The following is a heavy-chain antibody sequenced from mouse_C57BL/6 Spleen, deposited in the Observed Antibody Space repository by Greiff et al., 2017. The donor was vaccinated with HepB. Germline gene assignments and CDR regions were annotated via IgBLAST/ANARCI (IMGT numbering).Heavy chain of an antibody. CDR1: GYTFTDYE. CDR2: IDPETGGT. J-gene: IGHJ2*01. CDR3: TRPGGGY. V-gene: IGHV1-15*01. Sequence: VQLQESGAELVRPGASVTLSCKASGYTFTDYEMHWVKQTPVPGLEWIGAIDPETGGTAYNQKFKGKAILTADKSSSTAYMELRSLTSEDSAVYYCTRPGGGYWGQGTTLTVSS.